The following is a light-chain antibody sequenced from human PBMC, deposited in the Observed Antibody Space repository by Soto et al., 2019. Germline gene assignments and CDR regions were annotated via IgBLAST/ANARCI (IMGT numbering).Light chain of an antibody. CDR2: KAS. J-gene: IGKJ1*01. Sequence: DIEMTQSPSSLSASLVDRVTITCLASQGIRNDLGWYQQKPGKAPKLLIYKASSLESGVPSRFSGSGSGTEFTLTISSLQPDDFATYYCQQYNSYSWTFGQGTKVDIK. V-gene: IGKV1-5*03. CDR3: QQYNSYSWT. CDR1: QGIRND.